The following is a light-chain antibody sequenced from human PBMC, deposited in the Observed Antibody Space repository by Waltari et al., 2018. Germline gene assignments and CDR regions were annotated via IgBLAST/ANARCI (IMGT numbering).Light chain of an antibody. J-gene: IGKJ4*01. CDR3: QQYHSTPST. CDR2: WAS. CDR1: QSVLYSSNNKNY. Sequence: DIVMTQSPDSLAVSLGERATINCKSSQSVLYSSNNKNYLAWYQQKPGQPPKLLIYWASTRESVVPDRFSGSGSGTDFTLTISSLQAEDVAVYYCQQYHSTPSTFGGGTKVEIK. V-gene: IGKV4-1*01.